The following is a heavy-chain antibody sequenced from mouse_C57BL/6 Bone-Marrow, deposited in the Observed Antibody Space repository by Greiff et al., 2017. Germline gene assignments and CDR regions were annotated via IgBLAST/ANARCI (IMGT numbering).Heavy chain of an antibody. J-gene: IGHJ2*01. D-gene: IGHD1-1*01. CDR1: GYTFTSYW. CDR2: IYPGSGST. CDR3: ARTRPYYGSSGWDY. Sequence: QVQLQQPGAELVKPGASVKMSCKASGYTFTSYWITWVKQRPGQGLEWIGDIYPGSGSTNYNEKFKSKATLTVDTSSSTAYMQLSSLTSEDSAVYYCARTRPYYGSSGWDYWGQGTTLTVSS. V-gene: IGHV1-55*01.